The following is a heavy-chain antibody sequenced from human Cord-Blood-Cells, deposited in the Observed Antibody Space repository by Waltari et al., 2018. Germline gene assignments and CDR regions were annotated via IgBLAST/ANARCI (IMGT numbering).Heavy chain of an antibody. D-gene: IGHD3-16*02. CDR1: GGSFSGYY. J-gene: IGHJ4*02. V-gene: IGHV4-34*01. Sequence: QVQLQQWGAGLLKPSETLSLTCAVYGGSFSGYYWSWIRQSPGKGLEWIGEINHSGSTNYNPSLKSRVTISVDTSKNQFSLKLSSVTAADTAVYYCARADYDYVWGSYRYGVGYFDYWGQGTLVTVSS. CDR3: ARADYDYVWGSYRYGVGYFDY. CDR2: INHSGST.